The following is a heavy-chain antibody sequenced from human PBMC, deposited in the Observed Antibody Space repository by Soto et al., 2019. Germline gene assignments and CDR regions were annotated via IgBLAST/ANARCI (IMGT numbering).Heavy chain of an antibody. CDR3: ANNPSPQLELPDY. CDR2: INPSGGST. Sequence: ASVKVSCKASGYTFTSYYMHWVRQAPGQGPEWMGIINPSGGSTSYAQKFQGRVTMTRDTSTSTVYMELSSLRSEDTAVYYCANNPSPQLELPDYWGQGTLVTVSS. J-gene: IGHJ4*02. V-gene: IGHV1-46*01. D-gene: IGHD1-1*01. CDR1: GYTFTSYY.